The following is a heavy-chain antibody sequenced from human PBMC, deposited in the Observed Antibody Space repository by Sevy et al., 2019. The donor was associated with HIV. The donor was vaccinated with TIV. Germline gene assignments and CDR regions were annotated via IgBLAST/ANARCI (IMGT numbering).Heavy chain of an antibody. J-gene: IGHJ5*02. CDR1: DGSFSGYY. CDR2: INESGIT. V-gene: IGHV4-34*01. D-gene: IGHD2-2*01. CDR3: ARSPPVVVVPGAPSWFDP. Sequence: SETLSLTCAVHDGSFSGYYWNWIRQLPGKGLEWIGEINESGITYYNPSHKSRVTISVDTSKKQFSLKLNSVTAADTAVYLCARSPPVVVVPGAPSWFDPWGQGTLVTVSS.